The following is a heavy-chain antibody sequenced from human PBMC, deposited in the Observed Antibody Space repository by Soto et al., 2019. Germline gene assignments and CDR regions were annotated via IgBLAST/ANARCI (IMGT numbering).Heavy chain of an antibody. CDR3: VKKAVGSMSSD. D-gene: IGHD2-15*01. J-gene: IGHJ4*02. CDR1: GAPISSLTYY. CDR2: ISLGGTT. Sequence: SETLSLTCAVSGAPISSLTYYWVWIRHPPGKGLEWIASISLGGTTYYSPSLKSRLTASLDTSNNQVSLMLSSVTVTDTAVYFCVKKAVGSMSSDWGQGTLVTVSS. V-gene: IGHV4-39*01.